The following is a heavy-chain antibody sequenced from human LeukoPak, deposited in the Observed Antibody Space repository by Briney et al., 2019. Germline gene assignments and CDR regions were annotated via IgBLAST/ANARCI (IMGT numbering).Heavy chain of an antibody. CDR1: GYTFANYG. CDR2: ISTYNGNT. V-gene: IGHV1-18*01. Sequence: ASVKVSCKASGYTFANYGISWVRQAPGQGLEWMGWISTYNGNTKYSPEFQGRVTITSDTSATTAYMELSSLRSEDKAVYYCTLYNYWGQGTLVTVSS. CDR3: TLYNY. D-gene: IGHD1-14*01. J-gene: IGHJ4*02.